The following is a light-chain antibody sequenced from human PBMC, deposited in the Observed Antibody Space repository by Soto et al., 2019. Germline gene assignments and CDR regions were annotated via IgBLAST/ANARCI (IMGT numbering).Light chain of an antibody. J-gene: IGLJ3*02. CDR3: QSYDSSFVM. V-gene: IGLV2-14*01. CDR1: SSDVGAYNY. CDR2: EVS. Sequence: QSVLTQPASVSGSPGQTITISCTGTSSDVGAYNYVSWYQQHPGKAPKLMIYEVSNRPSGVSDRFSGSRSGNTASLTISGLQAEDESDYYCQSYDSSFVMFGGGTKLTVL.